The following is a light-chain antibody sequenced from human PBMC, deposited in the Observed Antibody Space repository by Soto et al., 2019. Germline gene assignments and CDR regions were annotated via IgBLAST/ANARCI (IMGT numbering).Light chain of an antibody. CDR2: GTS. V-gene: IGKV3-20*01. CDR3: QQYGSSLWT. CDR1: QSISDT. J-gene: IGKJ1*01. Sequence: DIVMTQSPATLSVSPWVSATFSYKASQSISDTLAWYQQKPGQAPRLLIYGTSNRATGIPDRFSGSGSGTDFTLTISRLEPEDFAVYYCQQYGSSLWTFGPGTKVDIK.